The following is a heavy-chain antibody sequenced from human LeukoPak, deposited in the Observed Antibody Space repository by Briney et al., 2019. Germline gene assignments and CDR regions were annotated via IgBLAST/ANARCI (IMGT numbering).Heavy chain of an antibody. CDR1: GFTFSDYY. J-gene: IGHJ4*02. D-gene: IGHD6-19*01. CDR2: ISSSGITI. Sequence: GGSLRLSCAASGFTFSDYYMSWIRQAPGKGLEWVSYISSSGITICYADSVKGRFTISRDNAKNSLYLQMNSLRAEDTAVYYCARRHIAVAGPLDSWGQGTLVTVSS. V-gene: IGHV3-11*04. CDR3: ARRHIAVAGPLDS.